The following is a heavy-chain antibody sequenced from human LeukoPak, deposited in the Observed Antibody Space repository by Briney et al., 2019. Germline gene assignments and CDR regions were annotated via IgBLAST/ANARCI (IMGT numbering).Heavy chain of an antibody. V-gene: IGHV1-46*01. J-gene: IGHJ4*02. CDR3: ARGGPVGNYDSSAYYLH. CDR1: GYIFTSYY. Sequence: ASVKVSCKASGYIFTSYYMHWVRRAPGQGLEWMGIIDPRVGSISYAQKFQGTVTMTRDTSASTVYMELSSLRSEDTAVYYCARGGPVGNYDSSAYYLHWGQGTLVTVSS. CDR2: IDPRVGSI. D-gene: IGHD3-22*01.